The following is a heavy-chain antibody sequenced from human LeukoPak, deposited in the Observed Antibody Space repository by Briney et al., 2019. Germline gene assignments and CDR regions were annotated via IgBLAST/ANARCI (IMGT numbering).Heavy chain of an antibody. D-gene: IGHD5-12*01. CDR1: GFTFSSYA. J-gene: IGHJ4*02. Sequence: PGGSLRLSCAASGFTFSSYAMSWVRQAPGKGLEWVSSLSGSGDTPYYSDSVKGRVTTSRDNSRNTLYLQMSSLRAEDTAVYYCAKSLIGSGYGWAPFDYWGQGTLVTVSS. CDR3: AKSLIGSGYGWAPFDY. CDR2: LSGSGDTP. V-gene: IGHV3-23*01.